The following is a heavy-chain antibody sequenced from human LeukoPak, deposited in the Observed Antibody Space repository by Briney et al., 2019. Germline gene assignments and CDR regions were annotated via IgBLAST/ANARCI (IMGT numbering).Heavy chain of an antibody. V-gene: IGHV3-33*01. CDR3: ARADCGGDCYLYY. CDR1: GFTFSSYG. Sequence: GGSLRLSCAASGFTFSSYGMHWVRQAPGKGLEWVAVIWYDGNNKYYADSVKGRFTISRDNSKNTLYLQMNSLRAEDTAVYYCARADCGGDCYLYYWGQGTLVTVSS. J-gene: IGHJ4*02. D-gene: IGHD2-21*02. CDR2: IWYDGNNK.